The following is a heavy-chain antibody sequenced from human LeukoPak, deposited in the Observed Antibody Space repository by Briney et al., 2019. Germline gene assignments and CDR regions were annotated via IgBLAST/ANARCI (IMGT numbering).Heavy chain of an antibody. D-gene: IGHD6-13*01. J-gene: IGHJ4*02. CDR1: GGSISRDY. Sequence: PSETLSLTCTVSGGSISRDYWSWIRQPPGKGLEWIGYIYHTGSTNYNPSLNSRVTISLETSKNQFSLNLSSVTAADTAVYYCARDASAADLGCFDYWGQGTLVTVSS. CDR2: IYHTGST. V-gene: IGHV4-59*01. CDR3: ARDASAADLGCFDY.